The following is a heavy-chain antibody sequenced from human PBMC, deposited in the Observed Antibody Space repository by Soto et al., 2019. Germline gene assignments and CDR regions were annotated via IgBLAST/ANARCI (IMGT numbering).Heavy chain of an antibody. J-gene: IGHJ6*02. D-gene: IGHD6-19*01. CDR3: AREAGNYYYSSSMDD. Sequence: PSETLSLTCTVSGGSIRSGDNYWSWIRQPPGKGLEWIGYMYYSGSTYYNPSLRNRVTISVDTSKNQFSLKLTSVTAADTAVYYCAREAGNYYYSSSMDDWGLGTTVTVSS. V-gene: IGHV4-30-4*01. CDR1: GGSIRSGDNY. CDR2: MYYSGST.